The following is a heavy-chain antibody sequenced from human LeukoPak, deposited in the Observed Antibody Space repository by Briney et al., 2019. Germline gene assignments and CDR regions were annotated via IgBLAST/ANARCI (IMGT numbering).Heavy chain of an antibody. CDR3: ASSDSSGYYPYYFDY. D-gene: IGHD3-22*01. J-gene: IGHJ4*02. CDR2: IIPIFGTA. CDR1: GGTFSSYA. Sequence: ASVKVSCKASGGTFSSYAISWVRQAPGQGLERMGGIIPIFGTANYAQKFQGRVTITTDESTSTAYMELSSLRSEDTAVYYCASSDSSGYYPYYFDYWGQGTLVTVSS. V-gene: IGHV1-69*05.